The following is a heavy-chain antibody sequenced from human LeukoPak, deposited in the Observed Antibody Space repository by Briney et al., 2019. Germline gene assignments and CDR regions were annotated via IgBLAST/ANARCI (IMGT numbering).Heavy chain of an antibody. V-gene: IGHV1-8*01. CDR3: ARGPNKSDGGNSGSAWFDP. Sequence: GASVKVSCKASGYTFTTYDINWVRQATGQGLEWMGWMSPNSGNTGYAQKFQGRVTMTRNTSISTAYMELSSLRSEDTAVYYCARGPNKSDGGNSGSAWFDPWGQGTLVTVSS. D-gene: IGHD4-23*01. J-gene: IGHJ5*02. CDR1: GYTFTTYD. CDR2: MSPNSGNT.